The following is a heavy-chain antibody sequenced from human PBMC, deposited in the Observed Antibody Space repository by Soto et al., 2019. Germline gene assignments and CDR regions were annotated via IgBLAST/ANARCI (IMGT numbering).Heavy chain of an antibody. CDR2: VNPSGGST. CDR1: GYTFSNHY. Sequence: QVQLVQSGAEVKKPGASVKVSCKASGYTFSNHYIHWVRQAPGQGLEWMGIVNPSGGSTTYAQKFQGRVTMTSDTSTITVYMELSSLRSEDTAVYYCGRDGAMTTVTTGHYWGQGTLVTVSS. J-gene: IGHJ4*02. V-gene: IGHV1-46*03. D-gene: IGHD4-17*01. CDR3: GRDGAMTTVTTGHY.